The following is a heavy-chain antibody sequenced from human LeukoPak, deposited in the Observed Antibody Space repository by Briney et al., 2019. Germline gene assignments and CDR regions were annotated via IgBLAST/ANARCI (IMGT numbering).Heavy chain of an antibody. J-gene: IGHJ4*02. CDR3: ARDYQILGYCSGGGCFPADY. Sequence: ASVKVSCKASGYTFTSYGISWVRQAPGQGLEWMGWISAYNGNTNYAQKLQGRVTMTTDTSTSTAYMELRSLRSDDTAVYYCARDYQILGYCSGGGCFPADYWGQGTLVTVSS. V-gene: IGHV1-18*04. CDR2: ISAYNGNT. CDR1: GYTFTSYG. D-gene: IGHD2-15*01.